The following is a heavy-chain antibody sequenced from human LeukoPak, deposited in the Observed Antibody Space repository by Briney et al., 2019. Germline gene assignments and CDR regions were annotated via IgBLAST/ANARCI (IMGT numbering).Heavy chain of an antibody. J-gene: IGHJ4*02. CDR3: AKDQQVGAAAYYFDS. CDR2: IANDGKDK. CDR1: GFTFSRCG. D-gene: IGHD2-2*01. V-gene: IGHV3-30*18. Sequence: PGGSLRLSCAASGFTFSRCGLHWVRQAPGKGLEWVAVIANDGKDKKYADSVKGRFTISRDNSKSTLYLQMNSLRAEDTAVYYCAKDQQVGAAAYYFDSWGQGTLVTVSS.